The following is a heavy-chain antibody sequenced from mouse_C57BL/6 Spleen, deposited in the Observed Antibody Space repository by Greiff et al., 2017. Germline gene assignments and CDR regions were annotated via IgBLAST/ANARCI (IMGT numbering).Heavy chain of an antibody. CDR3: TRGTYGNYFDY. J-gene: IGHJ2*01. CDR2: ISSGGDYI. V-gene: IGHV5-9-1*02. Sequence: EVQLVESGEGLVKPGGSLKLSCAASGFTFSSYALSWVRQTPEKRLEWVAYISSGGDYIYYADTVKGRFTISRDNARNTLYLQMSSLKSEDTAMYYCTRGTYGNYFDYWGQGTTLTVSS. D-gene: IGHD2-1*01. CDR1: GFTFSSYA.